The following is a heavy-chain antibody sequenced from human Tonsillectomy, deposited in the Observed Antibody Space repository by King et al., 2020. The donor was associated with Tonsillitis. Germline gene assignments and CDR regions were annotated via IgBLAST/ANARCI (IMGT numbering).Heavy chain of an antibody. CDR1: GGSISSGGYW. J-gene: IGHJ5*02. CDR2: IYNSGST. CDR3: AREVGGVLGWFDP. D-gene: IGHD1-26*01. V-gene: IGHV4-31*03. Sequence: VQLQESGPGLVKPSQTLSLTCTVSGGSISSGGYWWSWIRQHPGKGLEWIGYIYNSGSTYYNPSLKSRVTISIDKSKNQFSLKLSSVAAAAPAVYYCAREVGGVLGWFDPWGQGTLVTVSS.